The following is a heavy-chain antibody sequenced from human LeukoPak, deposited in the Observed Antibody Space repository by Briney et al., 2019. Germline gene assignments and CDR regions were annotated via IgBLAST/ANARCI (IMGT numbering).Heavy chain of an antibody. CDR3: ARDDYNGNYWY. CDR1: GFTFSDYY. J-gene: IGHJ4*02. Sequence: PGGSLRLSCAASGFTFSDYYMSWIRQAPGKGLEWVSYITSSSYTGYAGSVKGRFTISRDNAKNSLYLQMNSLRAEDTAVYYCARDDYNGNYWYWGQGTLVTVSS. V-gene: IGHV3-11*05. D-gene: IGHD4-23*01. CDR2: ITSSSYT.